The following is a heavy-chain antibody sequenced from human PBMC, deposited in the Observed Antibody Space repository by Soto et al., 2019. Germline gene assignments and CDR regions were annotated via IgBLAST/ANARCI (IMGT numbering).Heavy chain of an antibody. J-gene: IGHJ4*02. V-gene: IGHV3-9*01. CDR3: AKDMKWGGMTTIHYFDS. Sequence: GGSLRLSCVASGFTVDDYAMHWVRQTPGKGLEWVSGISANGDNVDYADSIKGQFTISRDNAKNSLFLQMNSLRPEDTALYYCAKDMKWGGMTTIHYFDSWGQGT. CDR2: ISANGDNV. D-gene: IGHD4-17*01. CDR1: GFTVDDYA.